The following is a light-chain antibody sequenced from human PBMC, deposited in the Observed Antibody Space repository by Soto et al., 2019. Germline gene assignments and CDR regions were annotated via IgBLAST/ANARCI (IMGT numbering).Light chain of an antibody. J-gene: IGLJ2*01. CDR2: DVS. CDR1: SSDVGGYNY. V-gene: IGLV2-14*01. CDR3: SSYTGSSTLVV. Sequence: QSALTQPASVSGSPGQSMTISCTGTSSDVGGYNYVSWYQQHPGEAPKLMIYDVSNRPSGVSNRFSGSKSGNTASLTISGLQAEDDADYYCSSYTGSSTLVVFGGGTQLTVL.